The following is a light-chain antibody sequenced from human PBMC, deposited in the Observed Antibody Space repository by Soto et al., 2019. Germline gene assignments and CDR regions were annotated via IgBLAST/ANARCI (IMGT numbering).Light chain of an antibody. V-gene: IGLV2-14*01. CDR2: GVT. CDR1: SSDVSAYYS. Sequence: QSVLSPPASVSGTHGQSITISCTGTSSDVSAYYSVSWYRHHPGKAPKLIIYGVTNRPSGASNRFSGSKSGTTASPTISGRQVECGADYQWSSNTSGSSYYVYASGYKLT. J-gene: IGLJ1*01. CDR3: SSNTSGSSYYV.